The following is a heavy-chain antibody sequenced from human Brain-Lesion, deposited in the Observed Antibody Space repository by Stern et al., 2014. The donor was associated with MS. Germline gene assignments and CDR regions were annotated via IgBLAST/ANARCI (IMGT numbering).Heavy chain of an antibody. Sequence: EVQLVETGGGLVQPGGSLRLSCAASGLTFSNSWMHWVRQAPGKGLVWVSRVNNDGRRTSYADSVKGRFTMSRDNAKNTLYLQMNSLRVEDTAIYYCARGERWFDSWGQGTLVTVSS. D-gene: IGHD3-10*01. CDR2: VNNDGRRT. J-gene: IGHJ5*01. V-gene: IGHV3-74*02. CDR3: ARGERWFDS. CDR1: GLTFSNSW.